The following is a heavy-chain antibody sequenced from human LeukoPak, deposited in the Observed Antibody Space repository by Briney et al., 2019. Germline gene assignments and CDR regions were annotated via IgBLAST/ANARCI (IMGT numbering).Heavy chain of an antibody. V-gene: IGHV1-2*02. J-gene: IGHJ3*02. CDR2: LNPDSGGT. CDR1: GYTFTGYY. Sequence: GASVKVSCKASGYTFTGYYIHWVRQAPGQGLEWMGWLNPDSGGTNYAQKFQGRVTMTRDTSTSTVYMELSSLRSEDTAVYYCARSKGAFDIWGQGTMVTVSS. CDR3: ARSKGAFDI.